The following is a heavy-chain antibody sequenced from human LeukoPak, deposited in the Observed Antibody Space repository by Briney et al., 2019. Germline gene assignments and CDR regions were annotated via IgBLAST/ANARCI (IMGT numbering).Heavy chain of an antibody. CDR1: GFAFGDYA. CDR3: TRRRACGSASCPGYFDY. D-gene: IGHD2-2*01. V-gene: IGHV3-49*03. J-gene: IGHJ4*02. CDR2: IRSRDYGETT. Sequence: GGSLRLSCTASGFAFGDYAMSWLRQAPGKGLEWVGFIRSRDYGETTEYAASVRGRFAISRDDSKSIAYLQMNSLKTEDTAVYYCTRRRACGSASCPGYFDYWGQGTLVTVSS.